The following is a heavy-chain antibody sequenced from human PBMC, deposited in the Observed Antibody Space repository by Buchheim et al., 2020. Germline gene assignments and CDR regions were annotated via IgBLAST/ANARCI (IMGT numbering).Heavy chain of an antibody. D-gene: IGHD3-10*01. Sequence: QVQLVQSGAEVKKPGSSVKVSCKASGGTFSSYAISWVRQAPGQGLEWMGWMNPNSGNTGYAQKFQGRVTMTRNTSISTAYMELSSLRSEDTAVYYCARGGITMVRGVISYYYYGMDVWGQGTT. V-gene: IGHV1-8*02. CDR1: GGTFSSYA. J-gene: IGHJ6*02. CDR3: ARGGITMVRGVISYYYYGMDV. CDR2: MNPNSGNT.